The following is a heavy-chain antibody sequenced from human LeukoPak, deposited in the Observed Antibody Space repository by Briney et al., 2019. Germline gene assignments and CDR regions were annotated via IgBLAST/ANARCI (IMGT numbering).Heavy chain of an antibody. D-gene: IGHD3-10*01. CDR3: ARGITMVRGVIRYYYYCMDV. CDR2: INWNGGST. V-gene: IGHV3-20*01. CDR1: GFTFDDYG. Sequence: PGGSLRLSCAASGFTFDDYGMSWVRQAPGKGLEWVSGINWNGGSTGYADSVKGRFTISRDNAKNSLYLQMNSLRAEETALYHCARGITMVRGVIRYYYYCMDVWGQGTTVTVSS. J-gene: IGHJ6*02.